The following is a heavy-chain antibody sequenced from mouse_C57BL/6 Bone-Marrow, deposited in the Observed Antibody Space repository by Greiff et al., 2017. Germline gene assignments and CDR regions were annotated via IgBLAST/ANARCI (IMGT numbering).Heavy chain of an antibody. CDR1: GFTFSDYG. Sequence: EVHLVESGGGLVKPGGSLKLSCAASGFTFSDYGMHWVRQAPEKGLEWVAYISSGSSTIYYADTVKGRFTISRDNAKNTLFLQMTSLRSEDTAMYYCARRRYSSFFYYAMDYWGQGTSVTVSS. J-gene: IGHJ4*01. CDR3: ARRRYSSFFYYAMDY. CDR2: ISSGSSTI. D-gene: IGHD1-1*01. V-gene: IGHV5-17*01.